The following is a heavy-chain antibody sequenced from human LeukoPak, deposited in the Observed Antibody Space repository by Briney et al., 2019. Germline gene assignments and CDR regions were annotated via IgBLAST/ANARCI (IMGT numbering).Heavy chain of an antibody. V-gene: IGHV3-7*04. CDR2: IKQDGSAK. CDR3: ARGSKSYGDYIRSRIHYFDY. J-gene: IGHJ4*02. CDR1: GFTFNRYW. D-gene: IGHD4-17*01. Sequence: GGSLRLSCAASGFTFNRYWMSWVRQAPGKELQWVANIKQDGSAKYYVDSVKGRFTISRDNAKNSLYLQMNSLRAEDTAVYYCARGSKSYGDYIRSRIHYFDYWGQGTLVTVSS.